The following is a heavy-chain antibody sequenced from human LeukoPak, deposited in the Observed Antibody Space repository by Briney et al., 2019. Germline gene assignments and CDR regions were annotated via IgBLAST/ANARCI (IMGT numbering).Heavy chain of an antibody. J-gene: IGHJ6*02. Sequence: PGRSLRLSCAASGFTFSSYALHWVRQAPGKGLEWVAVISYDGSSKFYADSVKGRFTFSRDSSRNTLYLQMNSLRAEDTAVYYCARDRVSVGSPRDGLDVWGQGTTVTVSS. CDR2: ISYDGSSK. V-gene: IGHV3-30-3*01. CDR1: GFTFSSYA. CDR3: ARDRVSVGSPRDGLDV. D-gene: IGHD4-23*01.